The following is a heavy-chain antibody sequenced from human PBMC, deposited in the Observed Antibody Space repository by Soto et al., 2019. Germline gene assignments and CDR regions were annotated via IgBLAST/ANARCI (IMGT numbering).Heavy chain of an antibody. CDR3: AKDFAARGNWFDP. D-gene: IGHD6-6*01. J-gene: IGHJ5*02. CDR2: ISGSGGST. Sequence: EVQLLESGGGLVQPGGSVRLSCAASGFTFSRYAMSWVRQAPGKGLEWVSAISGSGGSTYYADSVKGRFTISRDNSKNTLYLQMNSLRAEDTAVYYCAKDFAARGNWFDPWGQGTLVTVSS. V-gene: IGHV3-23*01. CDR1: GFTFSRYA.